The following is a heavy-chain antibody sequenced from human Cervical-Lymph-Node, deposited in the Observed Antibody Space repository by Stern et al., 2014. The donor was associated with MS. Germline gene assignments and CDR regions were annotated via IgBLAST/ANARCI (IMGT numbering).Heavy chain of an antibody. D-gene: IGHD6-13*01. Sequence: VQLVESGAEVKKPGASVKVSCKASGYTFTGYYMHWVRQAPGQGLEWMGWINPNSGGTNYAQKFQGRVTMTRDTSISTAYMERSRLRSDDTAVYYCARAMIAAAGHHDGFDIWGQGTMVTVSS. CDR1: GYTFTGYY. V-gene: IGHV1-2*02. CDR3: ARAMIAAAGHHDGFDI. CDR2: INPNSGGT. J-gene: IGHJ3*02.